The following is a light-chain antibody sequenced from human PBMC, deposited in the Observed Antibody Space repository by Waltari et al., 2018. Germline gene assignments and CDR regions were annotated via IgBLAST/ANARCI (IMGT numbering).Light chain of an antibody. CDR3: SSFTTTNAPYV. J-gene: IGLJ1*01. Sequence: QSALTQPASVSGSPGQSITISCTGTSSDVGSYNSVSWYQQHPGKGPKLILYEVNPRPSGVSNRVPGSKSGNTASLTISGLQAEDEADYYCSSFTTTNAPYVFGAGTKVTVL. CDR2: EVN. CDR1: SSDVGSYNS. V-gene: IGLV2-14*02.